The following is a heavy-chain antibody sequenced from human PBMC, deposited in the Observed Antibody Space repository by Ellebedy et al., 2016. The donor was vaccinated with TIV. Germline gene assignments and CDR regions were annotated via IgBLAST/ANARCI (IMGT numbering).Heavy chain of an antibody. Sequence: GGSLRLSCAASGFTFRTYGFHWVRQAPGKGLEWVAFLRYDRSNEYYADSVKGRFAISRDNFRSTIYLQMDSLTPEDTAVYYCAAPASIRDYYESIGDYYVFDHWGQGSLISVSS. CDR2: LRYDRSNE. J-gene: IGHJ5*02. CDR3: AAPASIRDYYESIGDYYVFDH. V-gene: IGHV3-30*02. CDR1: GFTFRTYG. D-gene: IGHD3-22*01.